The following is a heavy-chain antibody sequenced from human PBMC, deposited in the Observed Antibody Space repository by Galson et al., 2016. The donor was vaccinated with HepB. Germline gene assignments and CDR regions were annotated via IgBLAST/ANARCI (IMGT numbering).Heavy chain of an antibody. V-gene: IGHV3-74*01. Sequence: SLRLSCAASGFTFSSYYMHWVRQAPGKGLVWVSRINRDESSTGYADYVKGRFTISRDNAKNTLYLQMNSLRAEDTAVYYCARDPSYYSGMDVWGQGPRSPSP. J-gene: IGHJ6*02. CDR2: INRDESST. CDR3: ARDPSYYSGMDV. CDR1: GFTFSSYY.